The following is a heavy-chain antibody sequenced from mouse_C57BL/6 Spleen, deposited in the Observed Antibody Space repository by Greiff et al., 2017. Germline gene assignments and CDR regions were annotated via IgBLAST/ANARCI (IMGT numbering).Heavy chain of an antibody. J-gene: IGHJ2*01. D-gene: IGHD1-1*01. CDR2: IHPNSGST. CDR3: ARSDGSSYDYFDY. Sequence: QVQLQQPGAELVKPGASVKLSCKASGYTFTSYWMHWVKQRPGQGLEWIGMIHPNSGSTNYNEKFKSKATLTVDKSSSTAYMQPSSLTSEDSAVYYCARSDGSSYDYFDYWGQGTTLTVSS. CDR1: GYTFTSYW. V-gene: IGHV1-64*01.